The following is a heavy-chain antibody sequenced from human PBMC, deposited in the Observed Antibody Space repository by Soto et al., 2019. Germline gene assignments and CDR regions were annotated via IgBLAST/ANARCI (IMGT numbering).Heavy chain of an antibody. J-gene: IGHJ6*02. CDR3: AKAGCSSTSCYYYYYGMDV. V-gene: IGHV3-23*01. D-gene: IGHD2-2*01. CDR1: GFTFSSYA. Sequence: GGSLRLSCAASGFTFSSYAMSWVRQAPGKGLELVSAISGSGGSTYYADSVKGRFTISRDNSKNTLYLQMNSLRAEDTAVYYCAKAGCSSTSCYYYYYGMDVWGQGTTVTVSS. CDR2: ISGSGGST.